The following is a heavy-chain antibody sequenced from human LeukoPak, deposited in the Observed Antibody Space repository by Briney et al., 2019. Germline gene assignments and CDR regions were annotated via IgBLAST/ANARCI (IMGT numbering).Heavy chain of an antibody. Sequence: ASVKVSCKASGYTFTGYYMHWVRQAPGQGLEWMGWINPNSGGTNYAQKFQGRVTMTRDTSISTAYMELSRLRSDDTAVYYCAREAVAGTSYYYYYYYMDVWGKGTTVTVSS. CDR3: AREAVAGTSYYYYYYYMDV. CDR1: GYTFTGYY. CDR2: INPNSGGT. J-gene: IGHJ6*03. V-gene: IGHV1-2*02. D-gene: IGHD6-19*01.